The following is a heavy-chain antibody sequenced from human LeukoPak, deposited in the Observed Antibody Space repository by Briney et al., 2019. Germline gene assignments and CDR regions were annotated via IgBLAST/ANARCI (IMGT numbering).Heavy chain of an antibody. V-gene: IGHV3-48*01. CDR1: GFTFSSYS. J-gene: IGHJ4*02. CDR3: ARDRITNY. Sequence: PGGSLRLSCAASGFTFSSYSMNWVRQAPGKGLEWVSYISSSSSTIYYADSVKGRFTISRDNAKNSLYLQTNSLRAEDTAVYYCARDRITNYWGQGTLVTVSS. D-gene: IGHD3-16*01. CDR2: ISSSSSTI.